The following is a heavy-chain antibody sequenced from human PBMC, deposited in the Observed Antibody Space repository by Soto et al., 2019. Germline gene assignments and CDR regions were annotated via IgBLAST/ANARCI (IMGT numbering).Heavy chain of an antibody. D-gene: IGHD5-12*01. CDR2: IKQDGSEK. CDR1: GFTFSSYW. CDR3: ARPPSTDSGYDFYYYYYMDV. Sequence: GGSLRLSCAASGFTFSSYWMSWVRQAPGKGLEWVANIKQDGSEKYYVDSVKGRFTISRDNAKNSLYLQMNSLRAEDTAVYYCARPPSTDSGYDFYYYYYMDVWGKGTTVTVSS. J-gene: IGHJ6*03. V-gene: IGHV3-7*01.